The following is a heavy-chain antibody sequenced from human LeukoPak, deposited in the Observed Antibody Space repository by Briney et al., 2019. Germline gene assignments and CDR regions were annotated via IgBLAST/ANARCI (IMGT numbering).Heavy chain of an antibody. D-gene: IGHD6-19*01. V-gene: IGHV3-30*02. J-gene: IGHJ6*03. Sequence: GGSLRLSCAASGFIFSTYSMLWVRQAPGKGLDWVAFIRYDGNNKLYADSVKGRFTISRDNSKNTLYLQMGSLRAEDMAVYYCARLYSSGWPYYYYYMDVWGKGTTVTVSS. CDR2: IRYDGNNK. CDR3: ARLYSSGWPYYYYYMDV. CDR1: GFIFSTYS.